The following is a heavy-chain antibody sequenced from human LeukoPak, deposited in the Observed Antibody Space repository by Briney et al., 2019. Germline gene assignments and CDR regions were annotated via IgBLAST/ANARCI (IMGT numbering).Heavy chain of an antibody. J-gene: IGHJ4*02. CDR2: INTRSNTK. Sequence: GGSLRLSCAASGFTFSSCSMNWVRQAPGKGLGWVSYINTRSNTKYYADSVKGRFTISRDNAKNSLYLQMNSLRDEDTAMYYCARDHDSSGYYSHFESWSQGTLVTVSS. V-gene: IGHV3-48*02. CDR1: GFTFSSCS. CDR3: ARDHDSSGYYSHFES. D-gene: IGHD3-22*01.